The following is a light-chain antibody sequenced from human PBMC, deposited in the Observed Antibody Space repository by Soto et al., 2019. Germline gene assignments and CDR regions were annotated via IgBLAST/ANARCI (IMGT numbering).Light chain of an antibody. CDR1: SSDVGGYNN. Sequence: QSVLTQPPSASGSPGQSVTISCTETSSDVGGYNNVSWYQQYPGRAPKLMIYEVTKRPSGVPDRFSGSKSGNTASLTVSGLQAEDEADYYCSSYAASNNFYFVFGGGTKLTVL. CDR2: EVT. CDR3: SSYAASNNFYFV. J-gene: IGLJ3*02. V-gene: IGLV2-8*01.